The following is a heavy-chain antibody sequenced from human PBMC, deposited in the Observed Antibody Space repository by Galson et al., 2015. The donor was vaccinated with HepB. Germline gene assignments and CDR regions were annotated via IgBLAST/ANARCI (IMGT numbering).Heavy chain of an antibody. CDR1: GDSVSDNSAG. CDR2: THYRYKWFN. CDR3: ARDHGIAGLPWYFDN. V-gene: IGHV6-1*01. Sequence: CAISGDSVSDNSAGWNWIRQSPSRGLEWLGRTHYRYKWFNDYAASVKSRIAINPDTSQNQVSLQLNSVTPEDTAVYYCARDHGIAGLPWYFDNWGQGTLVTVSS. D-gene: IGHD6-13*01. J-gene: IGHJ4*02.